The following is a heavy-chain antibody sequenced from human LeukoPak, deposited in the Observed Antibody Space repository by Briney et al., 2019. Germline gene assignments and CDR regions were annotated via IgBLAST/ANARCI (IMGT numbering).Heavy chain of an antibody. V-gene: IGHV3-13*05. Sequence: GGSLRLSCAASGFTFSSFDMHWVRHATGKGLEWVSAVGTAGDPYYPASAKGRFTISRENAKNSLYLQMNSLRAGDTAVYYCARATRYRTSSDPLDRAFDIWGQGIMVTVSS. J-gene: IGHJ3*02. CDR3: ARATRYRTSSDPLDRAFDI. D-gene: IGHD6-6*01. CDR2: VGTAGDP. CDR1: GFTFSSFD.